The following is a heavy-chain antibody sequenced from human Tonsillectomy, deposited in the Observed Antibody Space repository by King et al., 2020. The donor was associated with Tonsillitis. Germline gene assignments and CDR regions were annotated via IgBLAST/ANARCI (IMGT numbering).Heavy chain of an antibody. V-gene: IGHV4-34*01. CDR1: GVSFSGYY. CDR3: ARADYYATRGYYSPDS. J-gene: IGHJ4*02. CDR2: INHSGST. Sequence: VQLQQWGAGLLKPSETLSLTCAVYGVSFSGYYWSWIRQPPGKGLEWIGEINHSGSTNYNPSLKSRVTIALDTSQNQFSLLLSSVTAADPAVYYCARADYYATRGYYSPDSCAPRTLVTVSP. D-gene: IGHD3-22*01.